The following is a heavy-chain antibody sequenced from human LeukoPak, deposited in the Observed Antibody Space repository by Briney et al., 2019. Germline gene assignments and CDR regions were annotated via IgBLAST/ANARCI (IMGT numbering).Heavy chain of an antibody. D-gene: IGHD3-9*01. CDR1: GFTFSSYS. CDR2: ISSSSSYI. J-gene: IGHJ3*02. Sequence: PGGSLRLSCAASGFTFSSYSMNWVRQAPGKGLEWVSSISSSSSYIYYADSAKGRFTISRDNAKNSLYLQMNSLRAEDTAVYYCARDLDGGRYFDWSHLGAFDIWGQGTMVTVSS. CDR3: ARDLDGGRYFDWSHLGAFDI. V-gene: IGHV3-21*01.